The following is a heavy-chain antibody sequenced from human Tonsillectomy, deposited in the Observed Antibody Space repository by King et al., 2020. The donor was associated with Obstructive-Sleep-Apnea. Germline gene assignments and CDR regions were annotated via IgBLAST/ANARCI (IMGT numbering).Heavy chain of an antibody. CDR3: SRDPGSSGFDI. V-gene: IGHV1-46*01. CDR2: IYPSAGST. Sequence: VQLVQSGAEVKKPGASVRVSCEASGYTFTNHYIHWVRRAPGQGLEWMGIIYPSAGSTNYAKKFQGRITMTGDTSTSTIYMDLSSLKSEDTAVYYCSRDPGSSGFDIWGQGTMVTVSS. CDR1: GYTFTNHY. D-gene: IGHD6-25*01. J-gene: IGHJ3*02.